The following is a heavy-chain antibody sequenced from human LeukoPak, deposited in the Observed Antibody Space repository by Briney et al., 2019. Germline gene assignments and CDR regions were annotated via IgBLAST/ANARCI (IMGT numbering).Heavy chain of an antibody. D-gene: IGHD3-9*01. J-gene: IGHJ4*02. Sequence: GGSLRLSCVASGLTFSGSPMHWVRQAPGKGLEWVGRIRDKSNNYATAYAASLEGRFTISRDDSRDTVYLQLDSLKPEDTAVYYCARRNPYDVFPGYYYFYFDSWGPGTQVTVSS. V-gene: IGHV3-73*01. CDR1: GLTFSGSP. CDR2: IRDKSNNYAT. CDR3: ARRNPYDVFPGYYYFYFDS.